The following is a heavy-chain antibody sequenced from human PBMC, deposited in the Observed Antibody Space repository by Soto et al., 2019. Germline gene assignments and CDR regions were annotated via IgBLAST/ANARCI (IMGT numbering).Heavy chain of an antibody. CDR3: AKVSRSVIVVVTTTIDY. D-gene: IGHD3-22*01. CDR2: ISGSGGST. Sequence: HPGGSLRLSCAASGFTFSSYAMSWVRQAPGKGLEWVSAISGSGGSTYYADSVKGRFTISRDNSKNTLYLQMNSLRAEDTAVYYCAKVSRSVIVVVTTTIDYWGQGTLVTVSS. J-gene: IGHJ4*02. V-gene: IGHV3-23*01. CDR1: GFTFSSYA.